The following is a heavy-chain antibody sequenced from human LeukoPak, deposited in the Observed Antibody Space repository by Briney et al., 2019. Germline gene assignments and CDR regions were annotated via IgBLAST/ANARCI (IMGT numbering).Heavy chain of an antibody. CDR1: GFTFSSHW. CDR3: ARDLYWGASDY. J-gene: IGHJ4*02. V-gene: IGHV3-74*01. D-gene: IGHD1-26*01. CDR2: INKDGSST. Sequence: PPGGSLRLSCAASGFTFSSHWMHWVRQAPGKGLVWVSRINKDGSSTFYADSVKGRFTISRDNAKNTLYLQMNSLGVEDTAAYYCARDLYWGASDYWGQGTLVTVSS.